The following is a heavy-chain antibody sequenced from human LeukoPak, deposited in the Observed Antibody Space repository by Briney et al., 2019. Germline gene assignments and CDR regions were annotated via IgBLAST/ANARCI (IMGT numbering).Heavy chain of an antibody. CDR2: ISYDGSNK. CDR3: AKDGDSDIGYYYGSGSYYKERSSHGMDV. D-gene: IGHD3-10*01. Sequence: PGRSLRLSCAASGFTFSSYGMHWVRQAPGKGLEWVAVISYDGSNKYYADYVKGRFTISRDNSKNTLYLQMNSLRAEDTAVYYCAKDGDSDIGYYYGSGSYYKERSSHGMDVWGKGTTVTVSS. V-gene: IGHV3-30*18. J-gene: IGHJ6*04. CDR1: GFTFSSYG.